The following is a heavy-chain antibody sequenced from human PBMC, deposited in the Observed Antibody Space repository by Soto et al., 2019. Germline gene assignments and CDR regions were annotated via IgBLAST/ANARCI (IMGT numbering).Heavy chain of an antibody. V-gene: IGHV4-59*01. J-gene: IGHJ4*02. Sequence: SETLSLTCTVSGGSISSYYWSWIRQPPGKGLEWIGYIYYSGSTNYNPSLKSRVTISVDTSKNRFSLKLSSVTAADTAVYYYARDRKYSGYDYFDYWGQGTLVTVSS. CDR3: ARDRKYSGYDYFDY. CDR2: IYYSGST. D-gene: IGHD5-12*01. CDR1: GGSISSYY.